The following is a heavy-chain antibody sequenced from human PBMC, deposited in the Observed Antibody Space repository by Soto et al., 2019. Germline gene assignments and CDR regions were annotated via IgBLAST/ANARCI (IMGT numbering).Heavy chain of an antibody. Sequence: PGGSLRLSCAASGFTFSSYAMSWVRQAPGKGLEWVSAISGSGGSTYYADSVKGRFTISRDNSKNTVSLQMSSLGVEDTAVYFCTRDEGGSYDSWFHPWGQGTQVTVSS. D-gene: IGHD1-26*01. V-gene: IGHV3-23*01. CDR2: ISGSGGST. CDR3: TRDEGGSYDSWFHP. J-gene: IGHJ5*02. CDR1: GFTFSSYA.